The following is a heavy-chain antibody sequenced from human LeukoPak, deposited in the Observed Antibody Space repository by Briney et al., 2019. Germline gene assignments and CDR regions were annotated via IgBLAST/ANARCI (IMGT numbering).Heavy chain of an antibody. CDR2: INTDGSST. CDR3: ARGVVVIATSGNDY. V-gene: IGHV3-74*01. D-gene: IGHD3-16*02. J-gene: IGHJ4*02. CDR1: GFTFSSYW. Sequence: GGSLRLSCAASGFTFSSYWMHWVRQAPGKGLVWVSRINTDGSSTSYADSVKGRFTISRDNAKNILYLQMNSLRTEDTAVYYCARGVVVIATSGNDYWGQGTLVTVSS.